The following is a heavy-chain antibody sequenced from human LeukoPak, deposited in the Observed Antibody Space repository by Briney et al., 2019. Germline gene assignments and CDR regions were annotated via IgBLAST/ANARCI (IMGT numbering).Heavy chain of an antibody. D-gene: IGHD1-1*01. CDR1: GFTFSSYA. J-gene: IGHJ4*02. Sequence: WGSLRLSCAASGFTFSSYAMNWVRQAPGKGLEWVSGITGNGGYTYYADSVKGRFTISRDNSRSTLYLQMNSPRAEDTAIYYCAKGTLQQFDYWGQGTLFTVSS. V-gene: IGHV3-23*01. CDR3: AKGTLQQFDY. CDR2: ITGNGGYT.